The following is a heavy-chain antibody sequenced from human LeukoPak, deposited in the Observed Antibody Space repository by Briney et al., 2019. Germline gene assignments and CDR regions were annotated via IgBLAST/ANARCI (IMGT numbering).Heavy chain of an antibody. J-gene: IGHJ4*02. V-gene: IGHV1-8*01. D-gene: IGHD6-19*01. CDR2: MNPNSGNT. CDR3: ARGYSGSGWSDY. Sequence: ASVKVSCKASGYTFTSYDINWVRQATGQGLEWMGWMNPNSGNTGYAQKFQGRVTMTRNTSISTAYMELSSLRSEDTAVYYCARGYSGSGWSDYWGQGTLVTVSS. CDR1: GYTFTSYD.